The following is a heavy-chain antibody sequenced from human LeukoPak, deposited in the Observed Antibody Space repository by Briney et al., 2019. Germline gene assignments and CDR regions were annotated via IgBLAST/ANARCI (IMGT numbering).Heavy chain of an antibody. CDR2: INHSGST. J-gene: IGHJ4*02. Sequence: PSETLSLTCAVYGGSFSGYYWSWIRQPPGKGLEWIGEINHSGSTNYNPSLKSRVTISVDTSKNQFSLKLSSVTAADTAVYYCATVRSGWGYFDYWGQGTLVTVSS. CDR3: ATVRSGWGYFDY. D-gene: IGHD6-19*01. CDR1: GGSFSGYY. V-gene: IGHV4-34*01.